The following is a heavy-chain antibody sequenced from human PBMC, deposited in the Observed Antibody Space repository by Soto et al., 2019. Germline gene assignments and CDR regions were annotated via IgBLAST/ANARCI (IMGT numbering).Heavy chain of an antibody. Sequence: GESLKISCKGSGYSFTSYWIGWVRQMPGKGLEWMGIIYPGDSDTRYSPSFQGQVTISAGKSISTAYLQWSSLKASDTAMYYCARSSYYYDSSGRPGAFDIWGQGTMVTVSS. CDR2: IYPGDSDT. J-gene: IGHJ3*02. D-gene: IGHD3-22*01. CDR1: GYSFTSYW. CDR3: ARSSYYYDSSGRPGAFDI. V-gene: IGHV5-51*01.